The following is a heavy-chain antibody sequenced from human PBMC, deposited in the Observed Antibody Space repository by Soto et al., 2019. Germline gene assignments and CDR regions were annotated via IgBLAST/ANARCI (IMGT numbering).Heavy chain of an antibody. Sequence: GGSLRLSSAASGFTVSSNYMSWVSQAPGKVLEWVSVIYSGGSTYYADSVKGRFTISRDNSKNTLYLQMNSLRAEDMAVYYCARSVRSGSFPYYYYAMDVWGQGTTVTVSS. V-gene: IGHV3-66*01. D-gene: IGHD3-10*01. CDR2: IYSGGST. CDR1: GFTVSSNY. J-gene: IGHJ6*02. CDR3: ARSVRSGSFPYYYYAMDV.